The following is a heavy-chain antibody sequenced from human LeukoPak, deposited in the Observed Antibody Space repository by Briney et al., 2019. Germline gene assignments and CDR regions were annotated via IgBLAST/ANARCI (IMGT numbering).Heavy chain of an antibody. D-gene: IGHD5-12*01. CDR3: AKDMDGYSALELDY. Sequence: GGSLRLSCAASGFTFSSYGMHWVRQAPDKGLEWVAVISYDGSNKYYADSVKGRFTISRDNSKNTLYLQMNSLRAEDTAVYYCAKDMDGYSALELDYWGQGTLVTVSS. J-gene: IGHJ4*02. V-gene: IGHV3-30*18. CDR1: GFTFSSYG. CDR2: ISYDGSNK.